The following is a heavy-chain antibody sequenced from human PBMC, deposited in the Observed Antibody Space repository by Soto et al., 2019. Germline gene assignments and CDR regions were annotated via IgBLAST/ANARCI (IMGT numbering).Heavy chain of an antibody. CDR1: GFTFSRYN. V-gene: IGHV3-21*01. CDR3: ATGYYDSSGYYFDY. D-gene: IGHD3-22*01. J-gene: IGHJ4*02. Sequence: EVQLVESGGALVKPGGSLRLSCAASGFTFSRYNMNWVRQAPEKGLEWVSSISSRSSDIYYADSVKGRFTISRDNAKNSLSLQMNNLRAEDTAMYYCATGYYDSSGYYFDYWGQGTLVTVSS. CDR2: ISSRSSDI.